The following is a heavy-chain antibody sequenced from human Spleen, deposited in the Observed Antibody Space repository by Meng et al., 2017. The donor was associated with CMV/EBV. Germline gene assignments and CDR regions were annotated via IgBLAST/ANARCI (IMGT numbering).Heavy chain of an antibody. CDR1: GGTLSSYA. CDR3: ARVAVGAVFDY. D-gene: IGHD1-26*01. J-gene: IGHJ4*02. V-gene: IGHV1-69*01. Sequence: QVQMLRSGDEVKKTWSCVTVYGKASGGTLSSYAISWVRQAPGQGLEWMGGIVPIFGTANYAQKFQGTVTITADESTSTAYMELSSLRSEDTAVYYCARVAVGAVFDYWGQGTLVTVSS. CDR2: IVPIFGTA.